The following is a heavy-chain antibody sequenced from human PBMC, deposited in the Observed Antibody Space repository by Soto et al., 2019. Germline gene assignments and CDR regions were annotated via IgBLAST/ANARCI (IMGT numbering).Heavy chain of an antibody. Sequence: GGSLRLSCAASGFTFISYSMNWVRQAPGKGLEWVSSISSSSSYIYYADSVKGRFTISRDNAKNSLYLQMNSLRAEDTAVYYCARGTRSMTTVVTPDAFDIWGQGTMVTVS. CDR2: ISSSSSYI. V-gene: IGHV3-21*01. D-gene: IGHD4-17*01. CDR3: ARGTRSMTTVVTPDAFDI. J-gene: IGHJ3*02. CDR1: GFTFISYS.